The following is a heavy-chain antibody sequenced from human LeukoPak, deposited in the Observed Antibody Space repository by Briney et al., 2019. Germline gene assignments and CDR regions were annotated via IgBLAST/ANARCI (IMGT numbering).Heavy chain of an antibody. CDR3: AGAPNDHYFDY. Sequence: WFPHHQKKGLERIGYILYSGSTYYNPSLRSRVTISVDTPKSQFSLKLSSVTAADTAVYYCAGAPNDHYFDYWGQGILVTVSS. CDR2: ILYSGST. V-gene: IGHV4-59*01. J-gene: IGHJ4*02. D-gene: IGHD1-1*01.